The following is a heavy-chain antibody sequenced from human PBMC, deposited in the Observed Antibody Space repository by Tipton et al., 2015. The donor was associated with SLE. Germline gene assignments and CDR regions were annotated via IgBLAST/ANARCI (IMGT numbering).Heavy chain of an antibody. CDR2: VFYSGAT. CDR3: AREGRPIDGSYGYDPEY. D-gene: IGHD5-18*01. V-gene: IGHV4-59*12. Sequence: QLVQSGPEVKPSETLSLTCSVSGGSIGYNYWNWIRQPPGKGLEWIGYVFYSGATSYNPSLKSRVTMSVDTAKNQFSLSLTSVTAADTAVYYCAREGRPIDGSYGYDPEYWGQGTLVTVSS. J-gene: IGHJ4*02. CDR1: GGSIGYNY.